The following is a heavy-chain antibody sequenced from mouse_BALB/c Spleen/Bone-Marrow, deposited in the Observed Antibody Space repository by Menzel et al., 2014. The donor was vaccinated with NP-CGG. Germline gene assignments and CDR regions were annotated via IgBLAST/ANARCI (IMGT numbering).Heavy chain of an antibody. V-gene: IGHV1-84*02. CDR3: TRQVRLFYAMDY. Sequence: VQGVESGPELVKPGDSVKISCKASGYTFTDYYINWVKQKPGQGLEWIGWIYPGSGNNKYNEKFKGKATLTVDTCSSTAYMQLSSLTSEYTAVYFCTRQVRLFYAMDYWGQGTSVTGSS. CDR2: IYPGSGNN. J-gene: IGHJ4*01. CDR1: GYTFTDYY.